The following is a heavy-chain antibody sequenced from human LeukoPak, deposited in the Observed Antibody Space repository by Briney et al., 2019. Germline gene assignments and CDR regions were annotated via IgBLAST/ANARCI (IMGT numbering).Heavy chain of an antibody. CDR1: GYTLTGYY. V-gene: IGHV1-2*02. CDR2: INPNSGGT. Sequence: GASVKVSRKASGYTLTGYYMHWVRQAPGQGLEWMGWINPNSGGTNYAQKFQGRVTMTRDTSISTVYMELSSLRSDDTAMYYCAREVVDIVATISDYYYMDVWGKGTTVTVSS. J-gene: IGHJ6*03. D-gene: IGHD5-12*01. CDR3: AREVVDIVATISDYYYMDV.